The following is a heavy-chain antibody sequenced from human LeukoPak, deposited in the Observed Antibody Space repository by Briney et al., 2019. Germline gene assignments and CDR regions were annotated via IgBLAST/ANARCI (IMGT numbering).Heavy chain of an antibody. CDR1: GFTFTTYA. V-gene: IGHV3-30*07. CDR2: ISYDGSDK. D-gene: IGHD3-16*01. CDR3: AKDSFGSSWGSYQEFDY. Sequence: GGSLRLSCAASGFTFTTYAMHWVRQAPGKGPEWVARISYDGSDKYYADSVKGRFTISRDNSKNTLYLQMNSLRAEDTAVYYCAKDSFGSSWGSYQEFDYWGQGALVTVSS. J-gene: IGHJ4*02.